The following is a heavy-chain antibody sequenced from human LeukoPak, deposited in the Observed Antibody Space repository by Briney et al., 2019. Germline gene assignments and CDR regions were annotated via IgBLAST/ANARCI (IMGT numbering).Heavy chain of an antibody. Sequence: SETLSLTCTVPGASISSSNYYWGWIRQPPGKGLEWIASIYYSGSTSYNPSLKSRVTISVDTSKNQFSLKVSSVTAADTAVYYCARPHIGGSDLTDLDCGGQGTLVTVSS. J-gene: IGHJ4*02. CDR1: GASISSSNYY. CDR3: ARPHIGGSDLTDLDC. V-gene: IGHV4-39*01. D-gene: IGHD3-16*01. CDR2: IYYSGST.